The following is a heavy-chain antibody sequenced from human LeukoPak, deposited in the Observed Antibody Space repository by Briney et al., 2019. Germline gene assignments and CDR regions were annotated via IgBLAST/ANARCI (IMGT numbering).Heavy chain of an antibody. CDR2: INHSGSA. Sequence: SETLSLTCAVSGGSFSGYYWTWIRQPPGKGPEWIGEINHSGSANYNPSLKSRVTISLDTSKNQFSLKLSSVTAADTAVYYCARGQGTVTTHWGQGTLVTVSS. CDR3: ARGQGTVTTH. V-gene: IGHV4-34*01. D-gene: IGHD4-17*01. CDR1: GGSFSGYY. J-gene: IGHJ4*02.